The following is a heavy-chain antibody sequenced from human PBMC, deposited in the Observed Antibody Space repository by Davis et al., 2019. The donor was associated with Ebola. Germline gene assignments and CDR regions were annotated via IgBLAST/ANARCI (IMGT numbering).Heavy chain of an antibody. V-gene: IGHV5-51*01. D-gene: IGHD6-13*01. CDR2: IYPGDSDT. CDR1: GYSFTSYW. CDR3: SRRGISSSWYGGMDV. J-gene: IGHJ6*02. Sequence: GESLKISCKGSGYSFTSYWIGWVRQMPGKGLEWMGIIYPGDSDTRYSPSFQGQVTISADKSISTAYLQWSSLKASDTAMYYCSRRGISSSWYGGMDVWGQGTTVTVSS.